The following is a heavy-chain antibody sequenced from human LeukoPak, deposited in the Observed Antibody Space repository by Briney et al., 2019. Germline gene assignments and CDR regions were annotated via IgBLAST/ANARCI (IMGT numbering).Heavy chain of an antibody. CDR2: INPDNGAT. J-gene: IGHJ4*02. CDR1: GYIFTNFY. D-gene: IGHD1-26*01. Sequence: GASVKVSCKASGYIFTNFYLHWMRQAPGHGLEWIGWINPDNGATNSAQKFQGRVTMTRDTSTSTAYMELRSLRSDDTAVYYCARGHIVGEYYFDYWGQGTLVTVSS. CDR3: ARGHIVGEYYFDY. V-gene: IGHV1-2*02.